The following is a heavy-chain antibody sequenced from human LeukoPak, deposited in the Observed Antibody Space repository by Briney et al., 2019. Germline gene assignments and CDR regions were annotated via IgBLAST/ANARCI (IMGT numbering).Heavy chain of an antibody. J-gene: IGHJ4*03. CDR2: IRHDGTET. CDR1: GFSFSSYG. Sequence: GGSLRLSCAASGFSFSSYGMHWLRQAPGKGPESVALIRHDGTETYHADSVKGRFTISRDDSKSTFYLQMNSLRPEDTAVYYCANAPGYHLSNYHGEYFWGPG. CDR3: ANAPGYHLSNYHGEYF. D-gene: IGHD3-10*01. V-gene: IGHV3-30*02.